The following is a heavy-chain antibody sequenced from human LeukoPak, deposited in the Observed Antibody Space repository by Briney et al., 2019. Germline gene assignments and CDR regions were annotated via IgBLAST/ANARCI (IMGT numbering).Heavy chain of an antibody. D-gene: IGHD3-9*01. CDR2: INPNSGGT. J-gene: IGHJ3*02. CDR3: AGSIRYFDWLFAFDI. V-gene: IGHV1-2*02. Sequence: ASVKLSCKASGYTFTNYYMHWVRQAPGQGREWMGWINPNSGGTNYAQKFQGSVTMTRDTSISTAYMELTRLRFDDTAVYYCAGSIRYFDWLFAFDIWGQGTMVTVSS. CDR1: GYTFTNYY.